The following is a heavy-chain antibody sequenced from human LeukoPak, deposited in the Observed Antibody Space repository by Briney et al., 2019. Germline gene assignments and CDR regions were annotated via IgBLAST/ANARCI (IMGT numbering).Heavy chain of an antibody. V-gene: IGHV3-7*01. J-gene: IGHJ4*02. CDR2: IKQDGSEK. D-gene: IGHD5-24*01. CDR1: GFTFSSYW. Sequence: GGSLRLSCTASGFTFSSYWMSWVRQAPGEGLEWVANIKQDGSEKYYVDSMKGRFTISRDNAKNSVYLQMNSLRAEDTAVYYCARVGVATINYWGQGTLVTVYS. CDR3: ARVGVATINY.